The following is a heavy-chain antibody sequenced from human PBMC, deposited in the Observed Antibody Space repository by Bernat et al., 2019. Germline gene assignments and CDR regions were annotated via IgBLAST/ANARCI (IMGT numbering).Heavy chain of an antibody. V-gene: IGHV1-69*06. D-gene: IGHD5-18*01. CDR3: ATATEYQMVTYFDS. J-gene: IGHJ4*02. CDR1: GGTFSSYA. CDR2: IIPIFGTA. Sequence: QVQLVQSGAEVKKPGSSVKVSCKASGGTFSSYAISWVRQAPGQGLEWMGGIIPIFGTANYAQNFQGTVTITADNSTSTAYMELSSLRSEDTAVYYYATATEYQMVTYFDSCGQGTLVGVCS.